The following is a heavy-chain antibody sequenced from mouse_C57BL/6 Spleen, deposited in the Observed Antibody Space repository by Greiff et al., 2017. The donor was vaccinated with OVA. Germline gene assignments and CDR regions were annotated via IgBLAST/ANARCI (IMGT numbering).Heavy chain of an antibody. CDR3: AGPGEDYYGIFDY. Sequence: DVKLVESGGGLVKPGGSLKLSCAASGFTFSDYGMHWVRQAPEKGLEWVAYISSGSSTIYYADTVKGRSTISRDNAKNTLFLQMTSLRSEDTAVYYCAGPGEDYYGIFDYWGQGTTLTVSS. J-gene: IGHJ2*01. CDR1: GFTFSDYG. D-gene: IGHD1-1*01. CDR2: ISSGSSTI. V-gene: IGHV5-17*01.